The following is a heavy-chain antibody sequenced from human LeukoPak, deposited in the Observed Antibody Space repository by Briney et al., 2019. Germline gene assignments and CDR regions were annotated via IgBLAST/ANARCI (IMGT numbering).Heavy chain of an antibody. Sequence: SETLSLTCTVSGGSISSSSYYWGCIRQPPGQGLEWIGSIYYSGSTYYNPSLKSRVTISVDTSKNQFSLKLSSVTAADTAVYYCASRDIVATMADYWGQGTLVTVSS. D-gene: IGHD5-12*01. J-gene: IGHJ4*02. CDR2: IYYSGST. CDR3: ASRDIVATMADY. CDR1: GGSISSSSYY. V-gene: IGHV4-39*01.